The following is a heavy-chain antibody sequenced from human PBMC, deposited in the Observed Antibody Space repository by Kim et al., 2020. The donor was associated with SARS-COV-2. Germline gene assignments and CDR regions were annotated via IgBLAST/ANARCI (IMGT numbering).Heavy chain of an antibody. CDR3: ARANLSSWYEFVGYYYVWTS. D-gene: IGHD6-13*01. CDR1: GGTFSSYA. V-gene: IGHV1-69*13. Sequence: SVKVSCKASGGTFSSYAISWVRQAPGQGLEWMGGIIPIFGTANYAQKFQGRVTITADESTSTAYMELSSLRSEDTAVYYCARANLSSWYEFVGYYYVWTSGAKGPRSPSP. J-gene: IGHJ6*02. CDR2: IIPIFGTA.